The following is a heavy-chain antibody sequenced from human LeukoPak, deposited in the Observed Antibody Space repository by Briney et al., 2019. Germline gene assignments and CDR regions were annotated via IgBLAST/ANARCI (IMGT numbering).Heavy chain of an antibody. Sequence: ASVKVSCKASGGSXRSYAISWVRQAPGQGLEWMGLIIPMFGSANTAQTFQGRVTITADESASTAYMELSGLRPEDTAVYYCARDRGWSTTESPDPPEYWGQGTLVTVSS. D-gene: IGHD6-19*01. CDR3: ARDRGWSTTESPDPPEY. V-gene: IGHV1-69*13. J-gene: IGHJ4*02. CDR2: IIPMFGSA. CDR1: GGSXRSYA.